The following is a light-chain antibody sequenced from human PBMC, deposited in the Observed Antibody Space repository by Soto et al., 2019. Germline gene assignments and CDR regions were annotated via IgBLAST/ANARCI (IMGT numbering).Light chain of an antibody. V-gene: IGLV2-14*03. Sequence: QSALTQPDSVSGSPGQSITISCTGTSSDVGGFNSVCWYQHHPGNAPKLMIYDVSDRPSGVSNRFSGSKSGNTASLTISGLQAEDEADYYCSSYRGSDTYGFGTGTKLTVL. J-gene: IGLJ1*01. CDR1: SSDVGGFNS. CDR3: SSYRGSDTYG. CDR2: DVS.